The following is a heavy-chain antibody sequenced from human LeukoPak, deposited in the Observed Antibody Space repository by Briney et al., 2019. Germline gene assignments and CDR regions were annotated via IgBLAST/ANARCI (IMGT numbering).Heavy chain of an antibody. Sequence: SGTLSLTCAVSGGSISSSNWWSWVRQPPGKGLEWIAEIYYSGSTNYNPSLKSRVTISVDTSKNQFSLKLSSVTAADTAVYYCAREHDGYFDYWGQGTLVTVSS. CDR1: GGSISSSNW. CDR3: AREHDGYFDY. D-gene: IGHD3-3*01. J-gene: IGHJ4*02. CDR2: IYYSGST. V-gene: IGHV4-4*02.